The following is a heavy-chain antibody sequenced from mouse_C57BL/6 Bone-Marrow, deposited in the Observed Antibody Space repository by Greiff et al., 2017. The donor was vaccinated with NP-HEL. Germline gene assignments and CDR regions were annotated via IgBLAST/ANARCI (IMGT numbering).Heavy chain of an antibody. J-gene: IGHJ2*01. V-gene: IGHV1-64*01. CDR1: GYTFTSYW. CDR2: IHPNSGST. CDR3: ARGAIYYDYGEVYFDY. D-gene: IGHD2-4*01. Sequence: QVQLKESGAELVKPGASVKLSCKASGYTFTSYWMHWVKQRPGQGLEWIGMIHPNSGSTNYNEKFKSKATLTVDKSSSTAYMQLSSLTSEDSAVYYCARGAIYYDYGEVYFDYWGQGTTLTVSS.